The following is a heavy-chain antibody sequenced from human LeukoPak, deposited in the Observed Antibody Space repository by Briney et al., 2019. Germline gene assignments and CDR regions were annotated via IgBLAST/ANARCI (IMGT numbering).Heavy chain of an antibody. J-gene: IGHJ4*02. CDR2: ISSSGNTI. D-gene: IGHD6-13*01. CDR3: ARPKYSSSWQIFDY. Sequence: GGSLRLSCAASGFTFSDYYMSWIRQAPGKGLEWVSYISSSGNTIYYADSVKGRFTISRDNAKNSVLLQMNSLRAEDTAVYYCARPKYSSSWQIFDYWGQGTLVTASS. V-gene: IGHV3-11*01. CDR1: GFTFSDYY.